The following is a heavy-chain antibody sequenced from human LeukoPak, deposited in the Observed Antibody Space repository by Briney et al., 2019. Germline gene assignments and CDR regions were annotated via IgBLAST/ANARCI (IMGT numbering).Heavy chain of an antibody. Sequence: GGSLRLSCRASGFTFNTAWMGWVRQTPEKGLEWVGLIRRTSDIGAPDYAAPVQGRFTISRDDSAYTVYLQMDSLKTEDTAVYYCTADLAYVGARSGAPDYWGQGALVTVSS. V-gene: IGHV3-15*01. J-gene: IGHJ4*02. CDR3: TADLAYVGARSGAPDY. D-gene: IGHD4/OR15-4a*01. CDR1: GFTFNTAW. CDR2: IRRTSDIGAP.